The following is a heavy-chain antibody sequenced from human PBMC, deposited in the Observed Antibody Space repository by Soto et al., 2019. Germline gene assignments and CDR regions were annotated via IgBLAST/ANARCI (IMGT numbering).Heavy chain of an antibody. V-gene: IGHV3-9*01. D-gene: IGHD6-19*01. CDR2: ISWNSGSI. CDR3: AKSLRGWYGADY. CDR1: GFTFDDYA. J-gene: IGHJ4*02. Sequence: EVQLVESGGGLVQPGRSLRLSCAASGFTFDDYAMHWVRQAPGKGLVWVSGISWNSGSIGYADSVKGRLTISRDIAKNSMYLKMNTLRAEDTALYYCAKSLRGWYGADYWGPGTLVTVSS.